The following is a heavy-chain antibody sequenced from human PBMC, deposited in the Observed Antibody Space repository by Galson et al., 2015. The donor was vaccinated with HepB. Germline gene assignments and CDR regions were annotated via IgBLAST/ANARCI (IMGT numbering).Heavy chain of an antibody. D-gene: IGHD3-22*01. CDR3: ARQNGYDSSGYYLDY. J-gene: IGHJ4*02. Sequence: QSGAEVKKPGESLKISCKGSGYSFTSYWIGWVRQMPGKGLEWMGIIYPGDSDTRYSPSFQGQVTISVDKSISTAYLQWSSLKASATAMYYCARQNGYDSSGYYLDYWGQGTLVTVSS. V-gene: IGHV5-51*01. CDR1: GYSFTSYW. CDR2: IYPGDSDT.